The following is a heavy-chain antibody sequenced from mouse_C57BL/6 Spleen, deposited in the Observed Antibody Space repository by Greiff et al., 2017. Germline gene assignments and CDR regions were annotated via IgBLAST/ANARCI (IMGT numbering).Heavy chain of an antibody. D-gene: IGHD3-2*02. CDR2: IYPGGGDT. CDR1: GYAFSSYW. Sequence: QVQLQQSGAELVKPGASVKISCKASGYAFSSYWMNWVKQRPGKGLEWIGQIYPGGGDTNYTGKFKGKATLTADKSSSTAYMQLSSLTSEDTAVYFCAREGSPDSSGYTGFAYWGQGTLVTVSA. CDR3: AREGSPDSSGYTGFAY. J-gene: IGHJ3*01. V-gene: IGHV1-80*01.